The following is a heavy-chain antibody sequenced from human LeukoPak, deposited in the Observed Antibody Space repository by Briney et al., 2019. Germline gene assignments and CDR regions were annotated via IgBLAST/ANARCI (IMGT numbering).Heavy chain of an antibody. V-gene: IGHV3-23*01. D-gene: IGHD3-10*01. J-gene: IGHJ4*02. CDR1: GDTFTNNA. Sequence: GGALRLSCAASGDTFTNNAMTWVRQAPGKGLEWVSDISDSGITTYYADSVKGRFTISRDNSKNTVYLQMNSLRAEDTAVYYCARLKGSGLGSSDYWGQGTLVTVSS. CDR2: ISDSGITT. CDR3: ARLKGSGLGSSDY.